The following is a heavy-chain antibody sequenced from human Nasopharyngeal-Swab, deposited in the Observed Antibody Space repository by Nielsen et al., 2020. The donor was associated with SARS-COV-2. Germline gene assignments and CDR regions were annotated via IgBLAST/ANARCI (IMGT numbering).Heavy chain of an antibody. D-gene: IGHD3-22*01. CDR2: IYSGGST. CDR3: AGDYYDSSGSSGYYGDAFDI. Sequence: GESLKISCAASGFTVSSNYMSWVRQAPGKGLEWVSVIYSGGSTYYADSVKGRLTISRDNSKNTLYLQMNSLRAEDTAVYYCAGDYYDSSGSSGYYGDAFDIWGQGTMVTVSS. V-gene: IGHV3-66*01. J-gene: IGHJ3*02. CDR1: GFTVSSNY.